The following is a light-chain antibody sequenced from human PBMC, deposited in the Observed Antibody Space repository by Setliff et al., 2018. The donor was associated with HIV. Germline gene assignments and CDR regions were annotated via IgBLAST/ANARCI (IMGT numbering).Light chain of an antibody. CDR3: AVWDNGLKGYV. J-gene: IGLJ1*01. CDR2: NNY. CDR1: SSNIGVNV. Sequence: QSALSRPPSASGTPGQRVTISCSGSSSNIGVNVVNWYQHLPGTSPKLLIYNNYQRPSGVPDRFSGSKSGSSGSLAISGLQSEDEADYYCAVWDNGLKGYVFGTGTKVTVL. V-gene: IGLV1-44*01.